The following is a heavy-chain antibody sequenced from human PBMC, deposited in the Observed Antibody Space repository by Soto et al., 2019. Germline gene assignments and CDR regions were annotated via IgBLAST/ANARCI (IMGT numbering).Heavy chain of an antibody. D-gene: IGHD3-3*01. CDR1: GFTFSSYE. V-gene: IGHV3-48*03. CDR2: ISSSGSTI. Sequence: LRLSCATSGFTFSSYEMNWVRQAPGKGLEWVSYISSSGSTIYYADSVKGRFTISRDNAKKLLYLQMNSLRAEDTAVYYCEGRSEEQPTNFDSWGQGTLVTVSS. CDR3: EGRSEEQPTNFDS. J-gene: IGHJ4*02.